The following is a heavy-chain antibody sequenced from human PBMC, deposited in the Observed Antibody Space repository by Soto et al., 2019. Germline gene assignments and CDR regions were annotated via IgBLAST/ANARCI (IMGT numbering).Heavy chain of an antibody. V-gene: IGHV1-69*01. CDR3: ARGSIAALSQYWYFDL. D-gene: IGHD6-6*01. Sequence: QVQLVQSGAEVKKPGSSVTVSCKASGGTFSSYAISWVRQAPGQGLEWLGGIIPIFGTANYAQKSQSRVTSTADEAPITGYMELSSVRSEDTAVYYCARGSIAALSQYWYFDLWGRGTLVTVSS. CDR2: IIPIFGTA. J-gene: IGHJ2*01. CDR1: GGTFSSYA.